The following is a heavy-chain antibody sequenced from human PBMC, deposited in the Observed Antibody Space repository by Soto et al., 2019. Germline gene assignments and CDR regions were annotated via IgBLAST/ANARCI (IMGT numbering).Heavy chain of an antibody. CDR2: IYYSGST. D-gene: IGHD5-18*01. V-gene: IGHV4-61*01. CDR3: ARVRRIQLWFKTRDAFDI. Sequence: SETLSLTCTVSGGSVSSGSYYWSWIRQPPGKGLEWIGYIYYSGSTNYNPSLKSRVTISVDTSKNQFSLKLSSVTAADTAVYYCARVRRIQLWFKTRDAFDIWGQGTRFTVSS. CDR1: GGSVSSGSYY. J-gene: IGHJ3*02.